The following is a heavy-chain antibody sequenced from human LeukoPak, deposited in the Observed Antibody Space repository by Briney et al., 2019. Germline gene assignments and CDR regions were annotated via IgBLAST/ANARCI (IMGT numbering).Heavy chain of an antibody. CDR3: ARGHPRQYYYDSSGYYPTHFDY. J-gene: IGHJ4*02. Sequence: SETLSLTCAVYGGSFSGYYWSWIRQPPGKGLEWIGEINHSGSTNYNPSLKSRVTISVDTPKNQFSLKLSSVTAADTAVYYCARGHPRQYYYDSSGYYPTHFDYWGQGTLVTVSS. CDR2: INHSGST. D-gene: IGHD3-22*01. CDR1: GGSFSGYY. V-gene: IGHV4-34*01.